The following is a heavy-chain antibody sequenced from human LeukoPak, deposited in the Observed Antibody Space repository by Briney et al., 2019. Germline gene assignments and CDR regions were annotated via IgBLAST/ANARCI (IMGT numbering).Heavy chain of an antibody. V-gene: IGHV3-21*01. CDR2: ISSSSSYK. Sequence: GGSLRLSCAASGFTFNSFSMNWVRQAPGKGLEWVSSISSSSSYKYYADSVKGRFTISRDNAKKSLYLQMDSLSAEDTAVYYCGRAVGGNVFDYWGQGTQVTVAS. D-gene: IGHD1-26*01. CDR3: GRAVGGNVFDY. J-gene: IGHJ4*02. CDR1: GFTFNSFS.